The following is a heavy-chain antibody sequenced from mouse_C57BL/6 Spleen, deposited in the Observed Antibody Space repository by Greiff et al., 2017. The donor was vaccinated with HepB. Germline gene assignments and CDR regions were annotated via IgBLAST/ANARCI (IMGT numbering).Heavy chain of an antibody. D-gene: IGHD1-1*01. CDR3: TRDFTTVVTRYFDY. V-gene: IGHV1-15*01. Sequence: VQLQQSGAELVRPGASVTLSCKASGYTFTDYEMHWVKQTPVHGLEWIGAIDPETGGTAYNQKFKGKAILTADKSSSTAYMELRSLTSEDSAVYYCTRDFTTVVTRYFDYWGQGTTLTVSS. J-gene: IGHJ2*01. CDR2: IDPETGGT. CDR1: GYTFTDYE.